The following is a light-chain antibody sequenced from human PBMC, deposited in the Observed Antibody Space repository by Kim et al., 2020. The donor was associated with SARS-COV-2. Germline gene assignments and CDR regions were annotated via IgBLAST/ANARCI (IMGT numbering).Light chain of an antibody. J-gene: IGLJ2*01. CDR1: KA. CDR3: QVWDTGSDHVV. Sequence: KAVHWYQQKPGQAPLLVIYNDRDRPSGIPERFSGSNSGTTATLTISRVGAGDEANYYGQVWDTGSDHVVFGGGTQLTVL. V-gene: IGLV3-21*04. CDR2: NDR.